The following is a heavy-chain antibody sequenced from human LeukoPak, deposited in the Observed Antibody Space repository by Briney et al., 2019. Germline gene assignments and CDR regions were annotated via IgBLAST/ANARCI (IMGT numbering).Heavy chain of an antibody. D-gene: IGHD3-22*01. V-gene: IGHV3-64*01. Sequence: GGSLRLSCAASGFTFSSYAMHWVRQAPGKGLEYVSAISIHGGDTYYANSVKGRFTISRDNSKNTLYLQMGSLRAENMAVYYCARVLRDASGYYDYWGQGTLVTVSS. CDR2: ISIHGGDT. CDR3: ARVLRDASGYYDY. CDR1: GFTFSSYA. J-gene: IGHJ4*02.